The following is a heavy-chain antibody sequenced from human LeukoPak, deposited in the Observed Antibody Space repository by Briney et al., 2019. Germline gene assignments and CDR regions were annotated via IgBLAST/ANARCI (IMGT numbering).Heavy chain of an antibody. CDR2: ISSSSSYI. CDR1: GFTFSSYS. J-gene: IGHJ3*02. Sequence: GGSLRLSCAASGFTFSSYSMNWVRQAPGKGLEWVSSISSSSSYIYYADSVKGRFTISRDNAKNSLYLQVNSLRAEDTAVYYCAREAFDSGDAFDIWGQGTMVTVSS. D-gene: IGHD1-26*01. V-gene: IGHV3-21*01. CDR3: AREAFDSGDAFDI.